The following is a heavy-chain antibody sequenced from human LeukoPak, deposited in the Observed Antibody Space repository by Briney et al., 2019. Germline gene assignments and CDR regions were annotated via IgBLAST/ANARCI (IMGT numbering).Heavy chain of an antibody. CDR2: INPSGGST. D-gene: IGHD6-6*01. CDR1: GCTFTSYY. V-gene: IGHV1-46*01. J-gene: IGHJ4*02. Sequence: ASVKVSCKASGCTFTSYYMHWVRQAPGQGLEWMGIINPSGGSTSYAQKFQGRVTMTRDMSTSTVYMELSSLRSEDTAVYYCARVGRIGARPDYWGQGTLVTVSS. CDR3: ARVGRIGARPDY.